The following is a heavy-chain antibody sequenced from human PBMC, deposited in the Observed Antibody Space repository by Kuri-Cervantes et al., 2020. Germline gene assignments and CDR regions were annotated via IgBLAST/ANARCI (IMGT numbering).Heavy chain of an antibody. V-gene: IGHV3-21*01. CDR1: GFTFSSYS. Sequence: GGSLRLSCAASGFTFSSYSMNWVRQAPGKGLEWVSSISSSSSYIYYADSVKGRFTISRDNAKNSLYLQMNSLRAEGTAVYYCARDAYYYDSGIYYIPWYFDLWGRGTLVTVSS. CDR3: ARDAYYYDSGIYYIPWYFDL. D-gene: IGHD3-22*01. CDR2: ISSSSSYI. J-gene: IGHJ2*01.